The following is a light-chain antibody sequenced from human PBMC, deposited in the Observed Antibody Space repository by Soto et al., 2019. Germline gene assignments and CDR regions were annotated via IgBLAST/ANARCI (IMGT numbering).Light chain of an antibody. CDR2: DAS. Sequence: EIVLTQSPGTLSLSPGERATLSCRASRSVSIYLAWYQQKPGQAPRLLIYDASNRATGIPAKFSGSGSGTDFTLTISSLEPEDSAVYYCQQRSNSPPWITFGQGRRLENK. CDR1: RSVSIY. V-gene: IGKV3-11*01. J-gene: IGKJ5*01. CDR3: QQRSNSPPWIT.